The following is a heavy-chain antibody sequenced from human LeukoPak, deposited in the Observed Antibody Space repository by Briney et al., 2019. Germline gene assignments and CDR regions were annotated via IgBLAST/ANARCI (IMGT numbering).Heavy chain of an antibody. CDR3: ASGYCSGGHCYSVYFQH. D-gene: IGHD2-15*01. CDR2: IYSGGNT. CDR1: GFTGSSNC. Sequence: PGGSLRLSCAASGFTGSSNCMSWVRQAPGKGLEWVSVIYSGGNTYYADSVKGRFTISRDNSKSTLYLQMNSLRAEDTAVYYCASGYCSGGHCYSVYFQHWGQGTLVTVSS. J-gene: IGHJ1*01. V-gene: IGHV3-53*01.